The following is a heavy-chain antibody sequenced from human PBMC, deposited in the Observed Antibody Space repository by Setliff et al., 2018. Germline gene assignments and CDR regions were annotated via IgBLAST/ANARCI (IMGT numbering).Heavy chain of an antibody. Sequence: PGGSLRLSCAASGFIFSDHYMDWVRQAPGRGLEWVSSISSDSRYIYYADSLKGRFTISRDNAKNSLYLQMNSLRAEDTAVYFCARSESCGSTHCSPYDYWGQGALVTVSS. J-gene: IGHJ4*02. V-gene: IGHV3-21*01. CDR1: GFIFSDHY. CDR2: ISSDSRYI. D-gene: IGHD2-2*01. CDR3: ARSESCGSTHCSPYDY.